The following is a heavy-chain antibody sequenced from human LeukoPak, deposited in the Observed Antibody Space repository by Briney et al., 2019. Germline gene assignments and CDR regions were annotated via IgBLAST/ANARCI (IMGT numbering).Heavy chain of an antibody. CDR3: ARVGFGGYIDY. D-gene: IGHD4-23*01. Sequence: SETLSLTCTVSGGSISSGSYSWSWFRQPAGKGLEWIGRIYTSGSTNYHPSLKGQVTMSVDTSKNQCSLKLSSVTAADTAVYYCARVGFGGYIDYWGQGTLVTVSS. CDR2: IYTSGST. J-gene: IGHJ4*02. V-gene: IGHV4-61*02. CDR1: GGSISSGSYS.